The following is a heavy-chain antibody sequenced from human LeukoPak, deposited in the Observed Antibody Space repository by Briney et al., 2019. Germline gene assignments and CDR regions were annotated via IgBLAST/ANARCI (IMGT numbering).Heavy chain of an antibody. J-gene: IGHJ4*02. CDR3: AKDLKLQYTIFGGEFDY. D-gene: IGHD3-3*01. CDR2: ISGSGGST. CDR1: GFTFSSYA. V-gene: IGHV3-23*01. Sequence: GGSLRLSCAASGFTFSSYAMSWVRQAPGKGLERVSAISGSGGSTYYAGSVKGRFTISRDNSKNTLYLQMNSLRAEDTAVYYCAKDLKLQYTIFGGEFDYWGQGTLVTVSS.